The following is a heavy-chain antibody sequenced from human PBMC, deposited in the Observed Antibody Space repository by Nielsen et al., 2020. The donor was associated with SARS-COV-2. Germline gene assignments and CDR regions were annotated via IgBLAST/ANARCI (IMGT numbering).Heavy chain of an antibody. CDR1: GFTFSTYT. CDR2: VDATSNYI. V-gene: IGHV3-21*04. CDR3: AKESTPGIAVAGTWFDP. D-gene: IGHD6-19*01. J-gene: IGHJ5*02. Sequence: ETLSLTCVASGFTFSTYTMTWVRQAPGKGLEWVAAVDATSNYIYYADAVRGRFTISRDNAKSSLYLQMDSLRAEDTALYYCAKESTPGIAVAGTWFDPWGQGTLVTVSS.